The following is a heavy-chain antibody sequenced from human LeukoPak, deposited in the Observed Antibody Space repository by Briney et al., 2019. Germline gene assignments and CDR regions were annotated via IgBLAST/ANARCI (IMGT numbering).Heavy chain of an antibody. V-gene: IGHV3-9*01. D-gene: IGHD2-21*02. J-gene: IGHJ5*02. CDR1: GFTFDDYA. Sequence: TGGSLRLSCAASGFTFDDYAMHWVRQVPGKGLEWVSGISWDSGSVGYADSVKGRFTISRDNAKNSLYLQMNSLRAEDTALYYCARGPQIHCGGDCSWFDPWGQGTLVTVSS. CDR2: ISWDSGSV. CDR3: ARGPQIHCGGDCSWFDP.